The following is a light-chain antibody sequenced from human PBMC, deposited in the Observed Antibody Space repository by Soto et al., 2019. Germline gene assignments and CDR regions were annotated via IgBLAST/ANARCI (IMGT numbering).Light chain of an antibody. CDR2: GAS. CDR3: QQYNNWPPRVT. J-gene: IGKJ3*01. Sequence: EIVMTQSPATLSVSPGERATLSCRASQSVSSNLAWYQQKPGQAPRLLIYGASTRATGIPARFSGSGSGTEVALTISSLQSEDFAVYYCQQYNNWPPRVTFGPGTEVDIK. V-gene: IGKV3D-15*01. CDR1: QSVSSN.